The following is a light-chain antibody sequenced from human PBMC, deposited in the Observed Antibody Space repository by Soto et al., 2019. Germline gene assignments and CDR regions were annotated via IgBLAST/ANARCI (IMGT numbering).Light chain of an antibody. CDR3: QQYGSSPLT. CDR1: QSVTSSY. CDR2: GAS. Sequence: EIVLTQSPGTLSLSPGERAILTCRASQSVTSSYLAWYQQKPGQAPRLLMYGASSRATGIPDRFSGSGSGTDFTLTISRLEPEDFAMYYCQQYGSSPLTFGPGTKVDIK. V-gene: IGKV3-20*01. J-gene: IGKJ3*01.